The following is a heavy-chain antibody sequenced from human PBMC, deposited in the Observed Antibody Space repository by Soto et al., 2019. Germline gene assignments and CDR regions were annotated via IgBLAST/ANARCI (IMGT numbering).Heavy chain of an antibody. CDR2: IYWDDDT. CDR1: GFSFSADGVG. V-gene: IGHV2-5*02. CDR3: AHAFGGTSWPNDAFDF. J-gene: IGHJ3*01. D-gene: IGHD3-16*01. Sequence: HITLKESGPPLVKPTQTLTLTCIFSGFSFSADGVGVGWIRQPPGKTPEWLALIYWDDDTRYRPSLKSRLTITKDSSKNQVVLTMTNMDPLDTATYYCAHAFGGTSWPNDAFDFWGQGTVVTVSS.